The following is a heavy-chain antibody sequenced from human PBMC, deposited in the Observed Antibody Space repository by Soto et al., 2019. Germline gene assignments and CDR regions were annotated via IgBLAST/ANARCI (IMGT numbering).Heavy chain of an antibody. CDR1: GFTLSRFA. CDR2: ISDDGRKK. Sequence: QVQLVESGGGVVQPGRSLRLSCAASGFTLSRFAMHWVRQAPGKGLEWVAVISDDGRKKNYVDSVKGRLTISRDNSKNTLYLQVNSLGIEDTAVYYCAREDYSGSGSLKYGMDVWGHGTTVIVSS. J-gene: IGHJ6*02. V-gene: IGHV3-30*04. CDR3: AREDYSGSGSLKYGMDV. D-gene: IGHD3-10*01.